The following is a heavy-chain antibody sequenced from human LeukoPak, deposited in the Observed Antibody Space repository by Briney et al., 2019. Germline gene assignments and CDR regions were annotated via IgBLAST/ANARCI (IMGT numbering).Heavy chain of an antibody. CDR1: AFSFSNYA. CDR3: AKDLLSVGQWLGPFDY. Sequence: GGSLRLSCAASAFSFSNYAMTWVRQAPGKGLEWVSGISGGGVSTYYADSVKGRFTISRDNSKNTLYLQMNSLRAEDTAVYYCAKDLLSVGQWLGPFDYWGQGTLVTVSS. D-gene: IGHD6-19*01. CDR2: ISGGGVST. J-gene: IGHJ4*02. V-gene: IGHV3-23*01.